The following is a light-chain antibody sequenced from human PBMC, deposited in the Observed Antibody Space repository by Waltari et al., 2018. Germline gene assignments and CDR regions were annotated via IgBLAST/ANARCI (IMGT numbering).Light chain of an antibody. J-gene: IGLJ2*01. CDR2: GNS. CDR3: QSYDNSLGGSKV. V-gene: IGLV1-40*01. CDR1: SHNLGADYV. Sequence: QSVLTPPPSVSGALASRATISCTGSSHNLGADYVVHSYLQVPGTAPTLLISGNSIRPSGVPDRFSATKSGTAASLASPWLQAEDGADYYCQSYDNSLGGSKVFGGGTRLSGL.